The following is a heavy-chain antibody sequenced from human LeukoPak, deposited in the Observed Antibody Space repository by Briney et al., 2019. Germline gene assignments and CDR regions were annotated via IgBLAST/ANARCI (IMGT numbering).Heavy chain of an antibody. Sequence: SETLSLTCAVYGGSFSGYYWSWIRQPPGKGLEWLGEINHSGSTNYNPSLKSRVTISVDTSKNQFSLKLSSVTAADTAVYYCARAEYYYGSGSNFDYWGQGTLVTVSS. D-gene: IGHD3-10*01. CDR1: GGSFSGYY. V-gene: IGHV4-34*01. J-gene: IGHJ4*02. CDR2: INHSGST. CDR3: ARAEYYYGSGSNFDY.